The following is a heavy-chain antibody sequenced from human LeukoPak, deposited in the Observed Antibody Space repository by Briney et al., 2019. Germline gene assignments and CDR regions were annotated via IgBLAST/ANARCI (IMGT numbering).Heavy chain of an antibody. CDR1: GGSISSSTYY. D-gene: IGHD3-22*01. CDR2: IYHSGRT. J-gene: IGHJ4*02. CDR3: ARKMRPHYSDGSAYDF. V-gene: IGHV4-39*01. Sequence: SETLSLTCTVSGGSISSSTYYWGWIRQPPGKGLEWIGNIYHSGRTHYNPSLKSRVTISVDTSKNQFSLKLSSVTAADTAVYYCARKMRPHYSDGSAYDFWGQGTRVTVSS.